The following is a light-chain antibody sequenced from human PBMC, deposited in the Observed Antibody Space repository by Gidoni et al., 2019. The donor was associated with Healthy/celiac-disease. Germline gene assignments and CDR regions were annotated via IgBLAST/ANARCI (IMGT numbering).Light chain of an antibody. CDR3: QSYDSSLSGSV. Sequence: QSVLTQPPSVSGAPGPRVTISCTGSSSNIGAGFDVHWYQQLPGTAPKLLIYANSNRPSGVPDRFSGSKSGTSASLAITGLQAEDEADYYCQSYDSSLSGSVFGGGTKLTVL. CDR1: SSNIGAGFD. J-gene: IGLJ2*01. CDR2: ANS. V-gene: IGLV1-40*01.